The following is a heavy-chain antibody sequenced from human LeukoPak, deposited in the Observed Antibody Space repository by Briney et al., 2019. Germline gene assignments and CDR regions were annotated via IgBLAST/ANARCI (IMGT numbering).Heavy chain of an antibody. V-gene: IGHV3-11*04. Sequence: GGSLRLSCAASGFTFSDYYMSWIRQAPGKGLEWVSYISSSGSTIYYADSVKGRFTISRDNAKNSLYLQMNSLRAEDTAVYYCARDFYDSSGYYYVPAFDIWGQGTMVTVSS. CDR2: ISSSGSTI. J-gene: IGHJ3*02. CDR3: ARDFYDSSGYYYVPAFDI. CDR1: GFTFSDYY. D-gene: IGHD3-22*01.